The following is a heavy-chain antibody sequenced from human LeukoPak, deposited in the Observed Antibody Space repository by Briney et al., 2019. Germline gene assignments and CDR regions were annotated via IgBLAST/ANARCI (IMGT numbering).Heavy chain of an antibody. CDR1: GYTFTGYY. CDR3: ARAKSYYGSGSYYL. D-gene: IGHD3-10*01. Sequence: ASVKVSCKASGYTFTGYYMHWVRQAPGQGLEWMGWINPNSGGTNYAQKFQGRVTMTRDTSISTAYMELSRLRSDDTAVYYRARAKSYYGSGSYYLWGQGTLVTVSS. J-gene: IGHJ5*02. CDR2: INPNSGGT. V-gene: IGHV1-2*02.